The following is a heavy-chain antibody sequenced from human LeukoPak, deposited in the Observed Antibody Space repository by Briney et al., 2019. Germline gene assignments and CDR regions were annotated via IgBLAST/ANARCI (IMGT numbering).Heavy chain of an antibody. Sequence: PGGSLRLSRAASGFTFSSYSMNWVRQAPGKGLEWVSYISSSSSTIYYADSVKGRFTISRDNAKNSLYLQMSNLRAEDTAVYFCARGGGLDVWGQGATVTVSS. D-gene: IGHD3-16*01. CDR2: ISSSSSTI. V-gene: IGHV3-48*01. CDR1: GFTFSSYS. CDR3: ARGGGLDV. J-gene: IGHJ6*02.